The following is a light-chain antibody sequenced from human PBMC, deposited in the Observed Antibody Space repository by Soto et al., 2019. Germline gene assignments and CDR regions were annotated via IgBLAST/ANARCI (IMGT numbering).Light chain of an antibody. V-gene: IGLV2-14*01. J-gene: IGLJ2*01. CDR1: SSDVGGYNY. CDR3: SSYTGNNNVV. Sequence: QSALTQPASVSGSPGQSITISCIGTSSDVGGYNYVSWYQQYPGKAPKLMIYDVSNRPSGVSNRFSGSKSGNTASLTISGLQADDEADYFCSSYTGNNNVVFGGGTKLT. CDR2: DVS.